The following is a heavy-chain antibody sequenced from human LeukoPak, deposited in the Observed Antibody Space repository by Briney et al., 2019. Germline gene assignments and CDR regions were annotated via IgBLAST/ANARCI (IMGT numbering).Heavy chain of an antibody. CDR3: ARESPRMEATRSAFDI. V-gene: IGHV1-69*13. CDR1: GGTFSSYA. J-gene: IGHJ3*02. CDR2: IIPIFGTA. Sequence: SVKVSCKASGGTFSSYAISWVRQAPGQGLEWMGGIIPIFGTANYAQKFQGRVTITADESTSTAYMELSSLRSEDTAVYYCARESPRMEATRSAFDIWGQGTMVTVSS. D-gene: IGHD1-26*01.